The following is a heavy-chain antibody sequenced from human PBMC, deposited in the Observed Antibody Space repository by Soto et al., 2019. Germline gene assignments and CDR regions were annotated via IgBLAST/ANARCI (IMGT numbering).Heavy chain of an antibody. CDR3: ARGSLLWFGELLRVGYFDY. D-gene: IGHD3-10*01. CDR2: IYHSGST. V-gene: IGHV4-30-2*01. J-gene: IGHJ4*02. Sequence: QLQLQESGSGLVKPSQTLSLTCAVSGGSISSGGYSWSWIRQPPGKGLEWIGYIYHSGSTYYNPSLKTRVTISVHSYKNKFSLKLRSVTAADTAVYYCARGSLLWFGELLRVGYFDYWGQGTLVTVSS. CDR1: GGSISSGGYS.